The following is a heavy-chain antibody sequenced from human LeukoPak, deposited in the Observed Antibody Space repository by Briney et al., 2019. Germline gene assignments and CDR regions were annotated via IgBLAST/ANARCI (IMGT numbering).Heavy chain of an antibody. D-gene: IGHD4-11*01. CDR1: GYSFTTYW. CDR3: ARVGATVTIDYYYYGLDV. V-gene: IGHV5-51*01. J-gene: IGHJ6*02. CDR2: IYPGDSDT. Sequence: GESLKISCKVSGYSFTTYWIGWVRQMPGKGLEWMGIIYPGDSDTRYSPSFQGQVTISADKSISSAYLQWSSLKASDTAMYYCARVGATVTIDYYYYGLDVWGQGTTVTVSS.